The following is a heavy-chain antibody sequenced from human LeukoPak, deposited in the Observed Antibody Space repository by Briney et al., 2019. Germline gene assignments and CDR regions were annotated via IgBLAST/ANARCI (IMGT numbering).Heavy chain of an antibody. CDR1: GYTFTSYD. J-gene: IGHJ4*02. D-gene: IGHD2-2*02. CDR3: ARGGYCSSNRCYTLDY. CDR2: MNPNSGNT. V-gene: IGHV1-8*03. Sequence: ASVKVSCKASGYTFTSYDINWVRQATGQGLEWMGWMNPNSGNTGYAQKFQGRVTITRNTSISTAYMELSSLRSEDTAAYYCARGGYCSSNRCYTLDYWGQGTLVTVSS.